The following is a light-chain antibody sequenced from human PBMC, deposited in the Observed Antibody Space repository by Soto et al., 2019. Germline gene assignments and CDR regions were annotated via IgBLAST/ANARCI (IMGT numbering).Light chain of an antibody. CDR2: DVS. CDR1: SSDVGGYNY. Sequence: QSALTQPASVSGSPGQSITISCTGTSSDVGGYNYVSWYQQHPGKAPKLMIYDVSNRPSGVSNRFSGSKSGNTASLTISGLQDEDEADYYCSSYTSSSTLYVFGTGNTLTVL. CDR3: SSYTSSSTLYV. J-gene: IGLJ1*01. V-gene: IGLV2-14*01.